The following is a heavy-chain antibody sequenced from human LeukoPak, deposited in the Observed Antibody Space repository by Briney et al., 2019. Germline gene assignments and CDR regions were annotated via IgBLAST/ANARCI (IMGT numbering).Heavy chain of an antibody. V-gene: IGHV4-59*01. J-gene: IGHJ6*02. CDR3: ARAHRASRRAYYYYGMDV. CDR1: GGSFSGYY. D-gene: IGHD6-6*01. Sequence: SETLTLTCAVCGGSFSGYYWSWIRQPPGKGLEGIGYIYYCGSTNYTPSLKSRVTISVDTSKTQFSLRLSSVTAADTAVYYCARAHRASRRAYYYYGMDVWGQGTTVTVSS. CDR2: IYYCGST.